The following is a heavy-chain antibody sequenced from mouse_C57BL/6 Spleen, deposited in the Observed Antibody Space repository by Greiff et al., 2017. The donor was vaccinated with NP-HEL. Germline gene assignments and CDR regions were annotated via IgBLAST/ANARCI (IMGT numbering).Heavy chain of an antibody. CDR2: INPSNGGT. J-gene: IGHJ1*03. D-gene: IGHD1-1*01. V-gene: IGHV1-53*01. Sequence: QVQLKQPGTELVKPGASVKLSCKASGYTFTSYWMHWVKQRPGQGLEWIGNINPSNGGTNYNEKFKSKATLTVDKSSSTAYMQLSSLTSEDSAVYYCARETTVVDWYFDVWGTGTTVTVSS. CDR3: ARETTVVDWYFDV. CDR1: GYTFTSYW.